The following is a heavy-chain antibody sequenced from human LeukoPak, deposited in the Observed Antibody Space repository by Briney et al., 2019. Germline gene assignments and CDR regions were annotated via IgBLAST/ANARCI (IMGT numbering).Heavy chain of an antibody. CDR3: ARHRYYYDGSGYYYQP. CDR1: GGSFSSYY. V-gene: IGHV4-59*01. J-gene: IGHJ5*02. CDR2: IYYSGST. Sequence: SETLSLTCTVSGGSFSSYYWSWIRQPPGKGLEWMGYIYYSGSTNYNPSLKSRVTISVDTSKNQFSLKLSSVTAADTAVYYCARHRYYYDGSGYYYQPWGQGTLVTVSS. D-gene: IGHD3-22*01.